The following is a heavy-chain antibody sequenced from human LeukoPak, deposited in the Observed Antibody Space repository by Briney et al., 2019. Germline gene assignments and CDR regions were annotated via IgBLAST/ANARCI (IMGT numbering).Heavy chain of an antibody. CDR2: INHSGST. V-gene: IGHV4-34*01. J-gene: IGHJ4*02. D-gene: IGHD3-10*01. CDR1: GGSFSGYY. CDR3: ARVVRGVLDY. Sequence: SETLSLTCAVHGGSFSGYYWSWIRQPPGKGLEWIGEINHSGSTNYNPSLKSRVTISVDTSKNQFSLKLSSVTAADTAVYYCARVVRGVLDYWGQGTLVTVSS.